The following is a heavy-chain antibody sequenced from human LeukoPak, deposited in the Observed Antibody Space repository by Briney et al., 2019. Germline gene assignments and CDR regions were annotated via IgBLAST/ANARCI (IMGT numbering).Heavy chain of an antibody. J-gene: IGHJ4*02. CDR3: ARQKGIAVAGLGY. CDR2: ISYDGSNK. V-gene: IGHV3-30-3*01. Sequence: PGRSLRLSCAASGFTFSSYAIHWVRQAPGKGLEWVAVISYDGSNKYYADSVKGRFTISRDNSENTLYLQMNSLRAEDTAVYYCARQKGIAVAGLGYWGQGTLVTVSS. CDR1: GFTFSSYA. D-gene: IGHD6-19*01.